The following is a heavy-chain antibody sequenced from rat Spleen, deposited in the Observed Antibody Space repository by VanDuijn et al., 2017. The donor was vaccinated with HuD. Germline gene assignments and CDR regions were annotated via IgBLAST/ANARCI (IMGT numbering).Heavy chain of an antibody. CDR3: ARRYDFDY. J-gene: IGHJ2*01. V-gene: IGHV5-29*01. D-gene: IGHD1-12*01. CDR2: INYDGSNT. CDR1: GFTFSDYY. Sequence: EVQLVESDGGLVQPGRSLKLSCAASGFTFSDYYLAWVRQAPTMGLEWVVSINYDGSNTYYRDSVKGRFTISRDNAKSTLYLQMDSLRSEDTATYYCARRYDFDYWGQGVMVTVSS.